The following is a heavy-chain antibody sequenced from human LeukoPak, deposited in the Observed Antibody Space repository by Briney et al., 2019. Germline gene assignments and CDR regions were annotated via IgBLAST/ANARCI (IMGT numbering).Heavy chain of an antibody. CDR2: IIPIFGTA. V-gene: IGHV1-69*06. CDR1: GYTFTSYA. D-gene: IGHD6-13*01. Sequence: SVKVSCKASGYTFTSYAMNWVRQAPGQGLEWMGGIIPIFGTANYAQKFQGRVTITADKSTTTAYMELSSLRSEDTAVYYCARSSIIAAAGPYYFDYWGQGTLVTVSS. J-gene: IGHJ4*02. CDR3: ARSSIIAAAGPYYFDY.